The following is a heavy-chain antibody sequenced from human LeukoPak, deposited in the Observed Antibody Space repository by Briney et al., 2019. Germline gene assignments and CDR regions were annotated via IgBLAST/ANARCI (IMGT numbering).Heavy chain of an antibody. D-gene: IGHD3-10*01. V-gene: IGHV3-33*01. CDR1: GFIFSNYG. Sequence: GRSLRLSCAASGFIFSNYGMHWVRQAPGKGLEWVAVIWHDGSNKYYADSVKGRFSISRDNSKYTLYLQMDKLTAEDTAVYFCARERFRAVRVSDYWGQGTLVTVSP. CDR3: ARERFRAVRVSDY. CDR2: IWHDGSNK. J-gene: IGHJ4*02.